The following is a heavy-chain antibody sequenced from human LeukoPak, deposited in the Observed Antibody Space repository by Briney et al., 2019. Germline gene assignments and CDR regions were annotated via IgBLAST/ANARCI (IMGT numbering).Heavy chain of an antibody. V-gene: IGHV3-30*04. CDR3: AKRAAVAGTGWFDP. J-gene: IGHJ5*02. CDR2: ISYDGSNT. Sequence: GGSLRLSCAASGFTFSNYAMHWVRQAPGKGLEWVAIISYDGSNTYYADSVKGRFTISRDNSENTLYLQMNSLRAEDTAVYYCAKRAAVAGTGWFDPWGQGTLVTVSS. D-gene: IGHD6-19*01. CDR1: GFTFSNYA.